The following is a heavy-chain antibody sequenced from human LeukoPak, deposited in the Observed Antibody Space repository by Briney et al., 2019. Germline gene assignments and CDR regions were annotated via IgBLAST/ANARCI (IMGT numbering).Heavy chain of an antibody. D-gene: IGHD1-7*01. CDR3: ATARNFRFEY. CDR2: MNGEGTTI. CDR1: GLTFRTTW. V-gene: IGHV3-74*01. J-gene: IGHJ4*02. Sequence: GGSLRLSCATSGLTFRTTWMHWVRQAPGKGLMWVSRMNGEGTTIDYADSVKGRFTVSRDYAKNTLFLQINNLRTEDTALYFCATARNFRFEYWGQGSLVIVSA.